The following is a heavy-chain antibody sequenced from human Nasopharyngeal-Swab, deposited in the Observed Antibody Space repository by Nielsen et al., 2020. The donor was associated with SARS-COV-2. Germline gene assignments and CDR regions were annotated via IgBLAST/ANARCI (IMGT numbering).Heavy chain of an antibody. CDR2: ISWNGKII. CDR1: GFTFDDHA. D-gene: IGHD2-15*01. J-gene: IGHJ4*02. Sequence: SLKISCAASGFTFDDHAMHWVRQVPGKGLEWVSGISWNGKIINYADSVKGRFTISRDNAKNSVFLQMSSLRPEDTAFYYCAKGAVLLTDHASTDHYFDYWGRGTLVTVSS. V-gene: IGHV3-9*01. CDR3: AKGAVLLTDHASTDHYFDY.